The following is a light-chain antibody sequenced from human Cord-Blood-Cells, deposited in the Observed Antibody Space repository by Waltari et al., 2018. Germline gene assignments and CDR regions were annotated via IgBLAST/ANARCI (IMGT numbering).Light chain of an antibody. V-gene: IGKV3-20*01. Sequence: EIVLTQSPGTLSLSPGERATLSCRASQIVSSSYLAWYQQKPGQAPRLLIYGASSRATGIPDSCSGSGSGTDFTLTISRLEPEDFAVYYCQQYGSSPGTFGQGTKVEIK. CDR2: GAS. CDR3: QQYGSSPGT. J-gene: IGKJ1*01. CDR1: QIVSSSY.